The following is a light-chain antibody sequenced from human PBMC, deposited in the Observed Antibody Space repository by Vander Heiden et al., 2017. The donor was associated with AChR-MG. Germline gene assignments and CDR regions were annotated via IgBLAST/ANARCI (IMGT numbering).Light chain of an antibody. V-gene: IGKV4-1*01. CDR3: QQDDSPPRT. J-gene: IGKJ2*02. CDR1: QSVLYSSNNKNY. CDR2: WAS. Sequence: DIVMTQSPDSLAASLGETATIHCTSSQSVLYSSNNKNYLACPQQKPGQPTKLLIYWASTRVSGVPDRFSGSGPGTAFTLTSTSMKAEDVALYYWQQDDSPPRTLGQGTKLELK.